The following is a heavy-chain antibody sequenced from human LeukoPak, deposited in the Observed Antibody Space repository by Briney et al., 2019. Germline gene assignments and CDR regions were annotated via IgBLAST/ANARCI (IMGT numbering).Heavy chain of an antibody. V-gene: IGHV4-34*01. CDR1: SGSFGGYY. J-gene: IGHJ2*01. CDR2: INHSGST. D-gene: IGHD1-26*01. Sequence: SETLSLTCDVYSGSFGGYYWSWIRQPPGKGLEWIGEINHSGSTSYNPSLKSRVSVSVDASKNQFSLKLSSVTAADTAVYYCARWSGVVGTARGWYFDLWGRGTLVTVSS. CDR3: ARWSGVVGTARGWYFDL.